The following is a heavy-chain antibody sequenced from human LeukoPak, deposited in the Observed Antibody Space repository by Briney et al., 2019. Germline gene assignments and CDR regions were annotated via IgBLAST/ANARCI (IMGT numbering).Heavy chain of an antibody. CDR2: INYSGNT. Sequence: SETLSLTCTVSGGSISSSSYYWVWIRQPPGKELEWIGSINYSGNTYYNPSVKSRVTISVDTSKNQFSLKVTSVTAADTAMYYCAKVWKWAGGTYYYYYMDVWGKGTTVTVSS. V-gene: IGHV4-39*07. J-gene: IGHJ6*03. CDR1: GGSISSSSYY. D-gene: IGHD1-26*01. CDR3: AKVWKWAGGTYYYYYMDV.